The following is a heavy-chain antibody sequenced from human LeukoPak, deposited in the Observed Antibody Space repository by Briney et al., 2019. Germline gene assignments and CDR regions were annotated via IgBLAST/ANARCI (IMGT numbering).Heavy chain of an antibody. V-gene: IGHV4-61*02. CDR1: GGYISSGSYY. J-gene: IGHJ3*02. CDR2: IYTSGST. Sequence: NPSETLSLTCTVSGGYISSGSYYWSWIRQPAGKGLEWIGRIYTSGSTNYNPSLKSRVTISVDTSKNQFSLKLSSVTAADTAVYYCASNRSPRSKLDAFDIWGQGTMVTVSS. D-gene: IGHD2/OR15-2a*01. CDR3: ASNRSPRSKLDAFDI.